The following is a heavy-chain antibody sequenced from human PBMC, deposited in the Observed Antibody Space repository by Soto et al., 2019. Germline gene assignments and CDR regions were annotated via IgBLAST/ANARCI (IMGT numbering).Heavy chain of an antibody. CDR2: IYYSGST. CDR3: ARERDLKGVMDV. J-gene: IGHJ6*02. V-gene: IGHV4-59*01. Sequence: SETLSLTCTVSGGSIISYYWSWIRQPPGKGLEWIGYIYYSGSTNYNPSLKSRVTISVDTSKNQFSLKLSSVTAADTAVYYCARERDLKGVMDVWGQGTTVTVSS. CDR1: GGSIISYY.